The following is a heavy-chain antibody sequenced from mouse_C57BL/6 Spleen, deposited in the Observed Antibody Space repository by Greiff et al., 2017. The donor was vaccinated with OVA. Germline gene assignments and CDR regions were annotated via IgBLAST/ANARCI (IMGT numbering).Heavy chain of an antibody. CDR1: GYTFTSYW. CDR2: FDPSDSYT. CDR3: AKGGDYDVGYAMDF. D-gene: IGHD2-4*01. V-gene: IGHV1-69*01. Sequence: QVQLQQPGTELVKPGASVKLSCKASGYTFTSYWMHWVKQRPGQGLEWIGEFDPSDSYTNYNQKFKGKSTLTVDKSSSTAYMQLSSLTSEDSAVYYCAKGGDYDVGYAMDFWGQGTSVTVSS. J-gene: IGHJ4*01.